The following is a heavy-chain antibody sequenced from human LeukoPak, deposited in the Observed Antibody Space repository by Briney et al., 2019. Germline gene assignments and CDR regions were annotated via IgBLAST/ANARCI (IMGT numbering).Heavy chain of an antibody. CDR3: ARDRSAVAGSLYYYYYMDV. CDR1: GYSISSGYY. J-gene: IGHJ6*03. D-gene: IGHD6-19*01. Sequence: SETLSLTCTVSGYSISSGYYWGWIRQPPGKGLEWIGSIYHSGSTNYNPSLKSRVTISVDTSKNQFSLKLSSVTAADTAVYYCARDRSAVAGSLYYYYYMDVWGKGTTVTVSS. CDR2: IYHSGST. V-gene: IGHV4-38-2*02.